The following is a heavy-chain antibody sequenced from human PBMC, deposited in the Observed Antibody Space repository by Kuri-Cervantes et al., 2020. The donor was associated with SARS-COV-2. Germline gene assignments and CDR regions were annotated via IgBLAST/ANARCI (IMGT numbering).Heavy chain of an antibody. Sequence: SETLSLTCTVSGGSISSSSYYWGWIRQSPGKGLEWIGSIYYSGSTYYNPSLKSRVTISVDTSKNQFSLKLSSVTAADTAVYYCATPAPYSGSYLGYFDYWGQGTLVTVSS. J-gene: IGHJ4*02. D-gene: IGHD1-26*01. CDR3: ATPAPYSGSYLGYFDY. CDR2: IYYSGST. CDR1: GGSISSSSYY. V-gene: IGHV4-39*07.